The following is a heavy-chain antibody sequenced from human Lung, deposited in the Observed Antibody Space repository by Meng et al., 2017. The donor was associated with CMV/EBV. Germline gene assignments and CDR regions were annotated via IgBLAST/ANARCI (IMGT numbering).Heavy chain of an antibody. CDR1: GDFITNHNW. V-gene: IGHV4-4*02. J-gene: IGHJ1*01. CDR3: LRRSGGSV. Sequence: QVQLPESGPALVKPSETLSLTCAVSGDFITNHNWWAWVRQPPGKGLEWIGEIPHRGSSAYNPSLKSRVSMSIDKSKNQFSLKLTSVTAADTAVYHCLRRSGGSVWGQGTLVTVSS. CDR2: IPHRGSS. D-gene: IGHD3-10*01.